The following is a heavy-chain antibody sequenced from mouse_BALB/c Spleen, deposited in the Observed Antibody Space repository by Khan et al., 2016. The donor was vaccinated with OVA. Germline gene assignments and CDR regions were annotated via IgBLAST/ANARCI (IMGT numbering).Heavy chain of an antibody. CDR1: GYSFTGYF. Sequence: EVQLQQSGPELVKPGASVKISCKASGYSFTGYFMSWVMQSHGKSLEWIGRINPHIGETLYNQKFKGKATLTVDESSSTAHMERRSLASEDSAVYYCTRIYGSDFDYWGQGTPLTVSS. D-gene: IGHD1-1*01. CDR2: INPHIGET. CDR3: TRIYGSDFDY. J-gene: IGHJ2*01. V-gene: IGHV1-20*02.